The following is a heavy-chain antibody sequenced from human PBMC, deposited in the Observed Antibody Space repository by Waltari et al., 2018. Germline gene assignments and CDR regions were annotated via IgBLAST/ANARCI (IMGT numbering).Heavy chain of an antibody. D-gene: IGHD3-22*01. CDR1: GYSLTSYW. CDR3: ARQDFYQSSGYRSFDY. Sequence: EVQLVQSGAEVKKPGESLKISCKGSGYSLTSYWIGWVSQLPGKGLEWMGIIYPGDSDTRYSPSFQGQVTISADKSTSTAYLQWSSLKASDTAMYYCARQDFYQSSGYRSFDYWGQGTLVTVSP. V-gene: IGHV5-51*01. CDR2: IYPGDSDT. J-gene: IGHJ4*02.